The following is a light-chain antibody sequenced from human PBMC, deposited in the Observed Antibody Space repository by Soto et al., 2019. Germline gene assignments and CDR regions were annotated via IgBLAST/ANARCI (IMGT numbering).Light chain of an antibody. V-gene: IGKV1-27*01. Sequence: DLPMTQSPSSLSASVGDRVTITCRASQGISNYLAWYQQKPGKVPKLLIYAASTLQSGVPSRFSGSGSGTDFTLTISSLQPEDVATYYCQKYNSALGTFGQGTKVEIK. CDR2: AAS. CDR3: QKYNSALGT. CDR1: QGISNY. J-gene: IGKJ1*01.